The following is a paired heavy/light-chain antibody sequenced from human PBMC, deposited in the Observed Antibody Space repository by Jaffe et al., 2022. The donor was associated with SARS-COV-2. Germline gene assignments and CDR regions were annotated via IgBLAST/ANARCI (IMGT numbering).Light chain of an antibody. CDR3: SSYAGSDTVV. CDR2: EVN. V-gene: IGLV2-8*01. Sequence: QSALTQPPSASGSPGQSVAISCTGTSSDVGGYNYVSWYQQYPDKAPKLMIYEVNKRPSGVPDRFSGSKSDNTASLTVSGLQAEDEAHYYCSSYAGSDTVVFGGGTKLTVL. CDR1: SSDVGGYNY. J-gene: IGLJ2*01.
Heavy chain of an antibody. D-gene: IGHD3-16*01. CDR2: IWYDGSKV. Sequence: QVQLVESGGGVVQPGTSLRLSCAASGFRFSSYGIHWVRQAPGKGLEWVAVIWYDGSKVKYVDSVRGRFTISRDNSKNTAYLQMNTLRAEDTAVYFCARVGYASSVDGMDVWGQGTTVSVSS. V-gene: IGHV3-33*01. CDR1: GFRFSSYG. CDR3: ARVGYASSVDGMDV. J-gene: IGHJ6*02.